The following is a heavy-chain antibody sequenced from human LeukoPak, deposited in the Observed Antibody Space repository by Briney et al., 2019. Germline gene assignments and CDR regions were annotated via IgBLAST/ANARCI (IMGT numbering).Heavy chain of an antibody. J-gene: IGHJ6*02. CDR3: ARPSGCCSGGSCYRAGMDV. D-gene: IGHD2-15*01. CDR2: IYYSGNT. V-gene: IGHV4-39*01. Sequence: SETLSLTCTVSGGSISSSSYYWGWIRQPPGKGLEWIGSIYYSGNTYYNPSLKSRVTISVDTSKNQFSLKLSSVTAADTAVYYCARPSGCCSGGSCYRAGMDVWGQGTTVTVSS. CDR1: GGSISSSSYY.